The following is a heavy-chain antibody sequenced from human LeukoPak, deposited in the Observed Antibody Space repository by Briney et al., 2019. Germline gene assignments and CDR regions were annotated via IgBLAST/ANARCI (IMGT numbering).Heavy chain of an antibody. Sequence: GGSLRLSCAASGFTFNGYSMNWVRQAPGKGLEWVSYISSSSSTIYYADSVKGRFTISRDNAKNSLYLQMNSLRAEDTAVYYCAREPYSGSYYGLDYWGQGTLVTVSS. J-gene: IGHJ4*02. CDR3: AREPYSGSYYGLDY. CDR2: ISSSSSTI. V-gene: IGHV3-48*04. CDR1: GFTFNGYS. D-gene: IGHD1-26*01.